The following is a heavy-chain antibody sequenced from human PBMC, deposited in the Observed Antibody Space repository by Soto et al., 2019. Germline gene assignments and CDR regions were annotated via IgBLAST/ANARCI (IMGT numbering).Heavy chain of an antibody. V-gene: IGHV4-4*07. J-gene: IGHJ5*02. Sequence: SETLSLTCTVSGGSISSYYWSWIRQPAGKGLEWIGRIYTSGSTNYNPSLKSRVTISVDTSKNQFSLKLSSVTAADTAVYYCARRTPLYASESSRFDPWGQGALVTVSS. D-gene: IGHD3-10*01. CDR2: IYTSGST. CDR3: ARRTPLYASESSRFDP. CDR1: GGSISSYY.